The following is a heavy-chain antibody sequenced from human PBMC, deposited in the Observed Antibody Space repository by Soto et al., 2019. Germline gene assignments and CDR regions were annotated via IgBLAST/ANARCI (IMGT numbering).Heavy chain of an antibody. J-gene: IGHJ4*02. Sequence: EASVKVSCKASGFTFSSYAMHWVRQAPGKGLEYVSSISINGGSTHYADSVKGRFTISRDNSRNTQYLQMSRLRAVDTAVYYCVKGEFYYDSSAYYPFDSWGQGTLVTVS. CDR1: GFTFSSYA. CDR2: ISINGGST. D-gene: IGHD3-22*01. V-gene: IGHV3-64D*06. CDR3: VKGEFYYDSSAYYPFDS.